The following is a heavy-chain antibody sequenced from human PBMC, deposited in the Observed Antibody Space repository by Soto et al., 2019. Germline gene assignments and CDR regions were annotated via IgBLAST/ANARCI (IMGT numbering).Heavy chain of an antibody. V-gene: IGHV4-4*02. Sequence: PSETLSLTCAVSSGSISSNWWSWVRQSPGKGLEWIGEIFHSGSTNYNPSLNSRVSISVDKSRSYFSLDLFSVTAADTAVYYCSSQTYSYAWHHWGQGTQVTVAS. D-gene: IGHD5-18*01. J-gene: IGHJ5*02. CDR3: SSQTYSYAWHH. CDR2: IFHSGST. CDR1: SGSISSNW.